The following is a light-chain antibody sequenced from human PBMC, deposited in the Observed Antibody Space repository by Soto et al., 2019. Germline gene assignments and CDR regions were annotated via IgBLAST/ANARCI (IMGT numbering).Light chain of an antibody. CDR2: GAS. Sequence: DIQLTQSPSTLSASVGDRVTITCRASQSVSIWLAWYQQKPGRAPKLLIYGASTSQVAVPSRFNGSGSGTEFTLTISSLQPDDFAPYSCQQYNSSPWTVGPGTKVDIK. CDR1: QSVSIW. V-gene: IGKV1-5*01. J-gene: IGKJ3*01. CDR3: QQYNSSPWT.